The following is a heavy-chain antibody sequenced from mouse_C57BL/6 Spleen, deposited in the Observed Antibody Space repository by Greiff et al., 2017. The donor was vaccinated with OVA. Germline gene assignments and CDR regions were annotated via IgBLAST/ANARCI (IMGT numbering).Heavy chain of an antibody. CDR3: TRANYVGVYYYAMDY. Sequence: EVMLVESGEGLVKPGGSLKLSCAASGFTFSSYAMSWVRQTPEKRLEWVAYISSGGDYIYYADTVKGRFTISRDNARNTLYLQMSSLKSEDTAMYYCTRANYVGVYYYAMDYWGQGTSVTVSS. CDR1: GFTFSSYA. V-gene: IGHV5-9-1*02. D-gene: IGHD2-1*01. J-gene: IGHJ4*01. CDR2: ISSGGDYI.